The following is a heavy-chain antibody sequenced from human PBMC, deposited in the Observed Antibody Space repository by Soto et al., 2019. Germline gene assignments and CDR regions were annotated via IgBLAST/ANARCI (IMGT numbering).Heavy chain of an antibody. CDR1: GNTFASHG. V-gene: IGHV1-18*01. Sequence: QVQLVQSGPEVKKPGASVKVSCKASGNTFASHGFSWVRQAPGQGLEWMGWISGFNGQTNYALKFQGRVTLTTDTPTSTAYMELRSLRSDDTAVYFCARVDPRGVAVVRDYWGQGTLVTVYS. J-gene: IGHJ4*02. D-gene: IGHD3-10*01. CDR3: ARVDPRGVAVVRDY. CDR2: ISGFNGQT.